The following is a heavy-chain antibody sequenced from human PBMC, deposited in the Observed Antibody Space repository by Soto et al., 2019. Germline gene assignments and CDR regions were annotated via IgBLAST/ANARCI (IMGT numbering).Heavy chain of an antibody. D-gene: IGHD1-1*01. CDR2: SSNSGTFS. CDR3: ARSGDNYNRLDY. V-gene: IGHV3-11*06. CDR1: LFTFSDDY. Sequence: PGGTPILSFEGALFTFSDDYICWIRHAPVKGLVWISYSSNSGTFSRYADSVKGRFSISRDNTKNLLYLQMNSLRAEDTAVYYCARSGDNYNRLDYWGQGT. J-gene: IGHJ4*02.